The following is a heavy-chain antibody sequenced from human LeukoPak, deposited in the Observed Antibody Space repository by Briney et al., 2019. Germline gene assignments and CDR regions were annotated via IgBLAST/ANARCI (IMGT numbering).Heavy chain of an antibody. Sequence: SETLSLTCTVSGDSVNSGDNYWTWIRQPPGKGLEWIGYIYYSGSTNYNPSLKSRVTISVDTSKNQFSLKLSSVTAADTAVYYCASSLPSGDYGFTPYFDYWGQGTLVTVSS. CDR1: GDSVNSGDNY. CDR3: ASSLPSGDYGFTPYFDY. CDR2: IYYSGST. D-gene: IGHD4-17*01. V-gene: IGHV4-61*08. J-gene: IGHJ4*02.